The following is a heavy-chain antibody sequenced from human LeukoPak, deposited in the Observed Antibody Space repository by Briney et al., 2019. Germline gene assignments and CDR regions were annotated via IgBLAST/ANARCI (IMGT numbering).Heavy chain of an antibody. CDR2: INTNSKTR. CDR3: ASRSINWYRGNNWFDP. CDR1: GFPFSDFS. V-gene: IGHV3-48*01. Sequence: GGSLRLSCAASGFPFSDFSMNWVRQAPGKGLEDISYINTNSKTRRYADSVKGRFTISRDNAKNSLYLQMDNLRAEDTAVYYCASRSINWYRGNNWFDPWGQGTLVTVSS. D-gene: IGHD6-13*01. J-gene: IGHJ5*02.